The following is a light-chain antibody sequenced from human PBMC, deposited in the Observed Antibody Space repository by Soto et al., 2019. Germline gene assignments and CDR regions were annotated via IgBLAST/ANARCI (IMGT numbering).Light chain of an antibody. CDR1: QSISTW. CDR2: DAS. V-gene: IGKV1-5*01. J-gene: IGKJ1*01. CDR3: QQDNNHPT. Sequence: MTQSPSTVSASVGDRVIITCRASQSISTWLAWYQQKPGKAPKLLIYDASSLESGVPSRFSGRGSGTQFTLTISSLQPDDFATYYCQQDNNHPTFGQGTKVDI.